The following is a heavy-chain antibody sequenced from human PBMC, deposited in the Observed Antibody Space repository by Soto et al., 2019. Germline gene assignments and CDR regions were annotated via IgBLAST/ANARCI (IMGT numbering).Heavy chain of an antibody. Sequence: GGSLRLSCAASGFTFSSYAMSWVRQAPWKGLEWVSAISGSGGSTYYADSVKGRFTISRDNSKNTLYLQMNSLRAEDTAVYYCANGAYGSGSQTRAHYYGMDVWGQGTTLTVSS. CDR2: ISGSGGST. J-gene: IGHJ6*02. V-gene: IGHV3-23*01. D-gene: IGHD3-10*01. CDR3: ANGAYGSGSQTRAHYYGMDV. CDR1: GFTFSSYA.